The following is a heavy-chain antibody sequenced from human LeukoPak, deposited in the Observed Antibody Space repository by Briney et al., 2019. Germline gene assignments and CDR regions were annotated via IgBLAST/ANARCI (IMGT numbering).Heavy chain of an antibody. D-gene: IGHD5-18*01. Sequence: GSLRLSCAASGFTFSSSWMSWVRQAPGKGPERVANIKEDGSEKYYVDSVKGRFTISRDNARNSLYLQMNSLRAEDTAVYYCARNYNYGFDYWGQGTLVTVSS. V-gene: IGHV3-7*04. J-gene: IGHJ4*02. CDR3: ARNYNYGFDY. CDR1: GFTFSSSW. CDR2: IKEDGSEK.